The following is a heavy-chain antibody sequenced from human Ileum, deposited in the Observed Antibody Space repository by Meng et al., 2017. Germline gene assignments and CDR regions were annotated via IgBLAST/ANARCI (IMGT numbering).Heavy chain of an antibody. V-gene: IGHV4-34*01. D-gene: IGHD4-17*01. J-gene: IGHJ1*01. CDR2: INHSGST. Sequence: HQVGSRRVQPAKPLALTCAVYGGSFSGYSWSWIRQPPGKGLEWIGEINHSGSTNYNPSLKSRVTISVDTSKNQFSLKLSSVTAADTAVYYCARGRYGDSRRGGYFQHWGQGTLVTVSS. CDR1: GGSFSGYS. CDR3: ARGRYGDSRRGGYFQH.